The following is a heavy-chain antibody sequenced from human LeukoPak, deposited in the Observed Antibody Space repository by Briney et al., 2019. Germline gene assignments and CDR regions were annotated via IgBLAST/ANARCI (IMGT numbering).Heavy chain of an antibody. D-gene: IGHD3-3*01. CDR1: GYTFTGYY. CDR3: AESSGY. CDR2: IIPILGIA. Sequence: ASVKVSCKASGYTFTGYYMHWVRQAPGQGLEWMGRIIPILGIANYAQKFQGRVTITADKSTSTAYMELSSLRSEDTAVYYCAESSGYWGQGTLVTVSS. J-gene: IGHJ4*02. V-gene: IGHV1-69*02.